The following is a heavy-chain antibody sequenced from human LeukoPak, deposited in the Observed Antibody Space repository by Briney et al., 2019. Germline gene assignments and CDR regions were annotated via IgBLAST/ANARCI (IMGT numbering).Heavy chain of an antibody. J-gene: IGHJ4*02. CDR3: ARAQIDSGSYYYFDY. CDR1: GYTFTSYY. Sequence: ASVKVSCKASGYTFTSYYIHWVRQAPGQGLEWMGIINPSGGSASYAQKFHGRVTMTRDTSTTTVYMELSGLRSEDAAVYFCARAQIDSGSYYYFDYWGQGTLVTVSS. D-gene: IGHD1-26*01. V-gene: IGHV1-46*01. CDR2: INPSGGSA.